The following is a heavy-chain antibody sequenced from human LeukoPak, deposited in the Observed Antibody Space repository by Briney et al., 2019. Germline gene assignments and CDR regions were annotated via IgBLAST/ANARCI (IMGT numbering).Heavy chain of an antibody. Sequence: PGGSLRLSCAASGFNFDDYAMHWVRQAPGKGLAWVSSISWNSGSIGYADSVKGRFTISRDNAKNSPYLQMNSLRAEDTALYYCAGSSGPNWFDPWGQGTLVTVSS. D-gene: IGHD6-19*01. CDR2: ISWNSGSI. CDR3: AGSSGPNWFDP. J-gene: IGHJ5*02. CDR1: GFNFDDYA. V-gene: IGHV3-9*01.